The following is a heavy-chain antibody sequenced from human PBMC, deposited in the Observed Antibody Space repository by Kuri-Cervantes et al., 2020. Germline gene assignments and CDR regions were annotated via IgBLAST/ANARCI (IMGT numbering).Heavy chain of an antibody. V-gene: IGHV3-30*03. D-gene: IGHD6-13*01. J-gene: IGHJ3*02. CDR3: ARDLTAAGNNDAFDI. Sequence: GGSLRLSCAASGFTFSSYGMHWVRQAPGKGLEWVAVISYDGSNKYYADSVKGRFTISRDNSKNTLYLQMNSLRAEDMAVYYCARDLTAAGNNDAFDIWGQGTMVTVSS. CDR1: GFTFSSYG. CDR2: ISYDGSNK.